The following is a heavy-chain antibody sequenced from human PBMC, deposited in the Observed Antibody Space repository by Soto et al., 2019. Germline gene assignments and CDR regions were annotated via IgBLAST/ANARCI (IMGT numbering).Heavy chain of an antibody. CDR2: ISSSGSTI. CDR3: ARDLKCGTVTTLVWYFRS. CDR1: GFTFSDYY. D-gene: IGHD4-17*01. Sequence: QVQLVESGGGLVKPGGSLRLSCAASGFTFSDYYMSWIRQAPGKGLEWVAYISSSGSTIYYADSVKGRFTISRDNAKNSLYLQMHRLIAEAADVYYGARDLKCGTVTTLVWYFRSCGRGSLVA. V-gene: IGHV3-11*01. J-gene: IGHJ2*01.